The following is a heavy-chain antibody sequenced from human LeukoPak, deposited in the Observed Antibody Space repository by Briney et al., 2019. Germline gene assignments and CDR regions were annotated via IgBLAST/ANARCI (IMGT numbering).Heavy chain of an antibody. J-gene: IGHJ3*02. D-gene: IGHD3-22*01. CDR1: GHSIGSYY. Sequence: SDTVSLPCTVSGHSIGSYYWTWIRQPPGKGREWIRYIYTSGSTNYTPSLKSRVTISVDTSKNQFSLKLSSVTAADTAVYYCASATYYYDSSGYYSGIDAFDIWGQGTMVTVSS. V-gene: IGHV4-4*09. CDR3: ASATYYYDSSGYYSGIDAFDI. CDR2: IYTSGST.